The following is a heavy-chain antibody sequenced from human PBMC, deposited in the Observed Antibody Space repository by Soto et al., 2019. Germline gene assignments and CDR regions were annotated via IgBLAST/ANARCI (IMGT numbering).Heavy chain of an antibody. CDR1: GYTLTELS. J-gene: IGHJ4*02. CDR3: ATAADIVVVVAAGLTLDY. D-gene: IGHD2-15*01. Sequence: ASVKVSCKVSGYTLTELSMHWVRQAPGKGLEWMGGFDPEDGETIYAQKFQGRVTMTEDTSTDTAYMELSSLRSEDTAVYYCATAADIVVVVAAGLTLDYWGQGTLVTVSS. V-gene: IGHV1-24*01. CDR2: FDPEDGET.